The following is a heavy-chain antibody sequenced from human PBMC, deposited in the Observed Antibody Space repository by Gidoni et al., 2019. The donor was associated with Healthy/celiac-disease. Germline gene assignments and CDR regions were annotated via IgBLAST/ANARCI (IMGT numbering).Heavy chain of an antibody. D-gene: IGHD3-10*01. CDR1: GFTFSSYS. J-gene: IGHJ4*02. V-gene: IGHV3-21*01. Sequence: EVQLVESGGGLVKPGGSLRLSCAASGFTFSSYSMNWVRQAPGKGLEWVSSISSSSSYIYYADSVKGRFTISRDNAKNSLYLQMNSLRAEDTAVYYCARDPYMVRGVIFDYWGQGTLVTVSS. CDR3: ARDPYMVRGVIFDY. CDR2: ISSSSSYI.